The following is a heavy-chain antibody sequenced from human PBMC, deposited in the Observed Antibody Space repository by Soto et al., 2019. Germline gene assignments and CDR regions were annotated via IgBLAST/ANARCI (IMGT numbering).Heavy chain of an antibody. V-gene: IGHV4-34*01. J-gene: IGHJ5*01. CDR1: GGSFSGYY. Sequence: SETLSLTCAVYGGSFSGYYCSWIRQPPGMGLEWIGEINHFGITNYNPSLKSRLTMSVDTSKNQFSLKLSSATAADTAVYYCAIEPVTFFGVGRNNWFNYGGQETLVTVSS. CDR3: AIEPVTFFGVGRNNWFNY. CDR2: INHFGIT. D-gene: IGHD3-3*01.